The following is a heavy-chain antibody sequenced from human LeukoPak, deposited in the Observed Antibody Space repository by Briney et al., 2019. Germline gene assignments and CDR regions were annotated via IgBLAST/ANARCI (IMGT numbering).Heavy chain of an antibody. V-gene: IGHV3-21*01. J-gene: IGHJ4*02. Sequence: PGGSLRLSCAASGFTFSSYGMHWVRQAPGKGLEWVSSISSSSSYIYYADSVKGRFTISRDNAKNSLYLQMNSLRAEDTAVYYCARAGDVLRYFDWFSGRPYFDYWGQGTLVTVSS. CDR3: ARAGDVLRYFDWFSGRPYFDY. CDR2: ISSSSSYI. CDR1: GFTFSSYG. D-gene: IGHD3-9*01.